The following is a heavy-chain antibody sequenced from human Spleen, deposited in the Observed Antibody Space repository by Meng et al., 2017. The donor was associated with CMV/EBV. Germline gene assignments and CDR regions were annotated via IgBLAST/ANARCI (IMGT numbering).Heavy chain of an antibody. CDR3: ARVGAGGTLHY. V-gene: IGHV1-2*02. D-gene: IGHD1-26*01. J-gene: IGHJ4*02. Sequence: SCTASGGTFSSYAINWVRQAPGHGLEWMGWTNPDSGGTNYAQKFQDRVTMTRDTSINTAYMELRRLRSDDTAVYYCARVGAGGTLHYWGQGTLVTVSS. CDR2: TNPDSGGT. CDR1: GGTFSSYA.